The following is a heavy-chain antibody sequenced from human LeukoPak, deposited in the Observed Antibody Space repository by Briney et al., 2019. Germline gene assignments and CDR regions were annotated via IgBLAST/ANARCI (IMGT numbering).Heavy chain of an antibody. D-gene: IGHD4-11*01. CDR1: GGSISSSSYY. CDR2: IYYSGST. Sequence: SETLSLTCTVSGGSISSSSYYWGWIRQPPGKGLEWIGSIYYSGSTYYNPSLKSRVTISVDTSKSQFSLKLSSVTAADTAVYYCARANRNYSNIYYYWYFDLWGRGTLVTVSS. CDR3: ARANRNYSNIYYYWYFDL. V-gene: IGHV4-39*07. J-gene: IGHJ2*01.